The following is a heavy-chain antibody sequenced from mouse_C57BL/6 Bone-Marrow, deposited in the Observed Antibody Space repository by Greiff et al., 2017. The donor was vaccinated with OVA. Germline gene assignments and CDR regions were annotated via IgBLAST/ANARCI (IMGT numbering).Heavy chain of an antibody. Sequence: QVQLQQPGAELVKPGASVKMSCKASGYTFPSYWITWVKQRPGQGLAWIGDIYPGSGSTNYNEKFKSKATLTVDTASSTAYMQLSSLTSEDSAVYYCACGNLDYFDYWGQGTTLTVSS. CDR1: GYTFPSYW. D-gene: IGHD2-1*01. CDR3: ACGNLDYFDY. J-gene: IGHJ2*01. V-gene: IGHV1-55*01. CDR2: IYPGSGST.